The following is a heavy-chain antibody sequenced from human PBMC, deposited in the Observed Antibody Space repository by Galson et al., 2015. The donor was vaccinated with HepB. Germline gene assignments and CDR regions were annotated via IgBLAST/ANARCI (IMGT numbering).Heavy chain of an antibody. Sequence: SLRLSCAASGFTFSNYGMHWVRQTPGKGLEWVAVIWHDGTNEKYPDSVGGRFIISGDNSKTTLYLQMNSLRAVDTAVYYCARDHYDFWSGHRGGAFEIWGQGTKVTVSS. J-gene: IGHJ3*02. CDR1: GFTFSNYG. CDR2: IWHDGTNE. D-gene: IGHD3-3*01. CDR3: ARDHYDFWSGHRGGAFEI. V-gene: IGHV3-33*01.